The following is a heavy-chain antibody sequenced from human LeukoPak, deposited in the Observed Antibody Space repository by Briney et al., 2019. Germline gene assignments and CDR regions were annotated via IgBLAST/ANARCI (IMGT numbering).Heavy chain of an antibody. V-gene: IGHV4-39*07. CDR3: ARSTMIVVVITPGFDY. CDR1: GGSISRNTHY. CDR2: IHYSGST. J-gene: IGHJ4*02. Sequence: SETLSLTCSVSGGSISRNTHYCGWIRQPPGKGLEWIGSIHYSGSTYYNPSLKSRVTISLDTSKNQFSLKLSSVTAADTAVYYCARSTMIVVVITPGFDYWGQGTLVTVSS. D-gene: IGHD3-22*01.